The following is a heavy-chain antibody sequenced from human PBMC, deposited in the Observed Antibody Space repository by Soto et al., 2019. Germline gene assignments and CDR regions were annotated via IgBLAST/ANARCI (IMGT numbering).Heavy chain of an antibody. CDR1: GGSISSGDYY. CDR2: IYYSGST. Sequence: LCGGSISSGDYYWSWIRQPPGKGLEWIGYIYYSGSTYYNPSLKSRVTISVDTSKNQFSLKLSSVTAADTAVYYCAREGIAAAGNYYYGMDVWGQGTTVTVSS. D-gene: IGHD6-13*01. J-gene: IGHJ6*02. V-gene: IGHV4-30-4*01. CDR3: AREGIAAAGNYYYGMDV.